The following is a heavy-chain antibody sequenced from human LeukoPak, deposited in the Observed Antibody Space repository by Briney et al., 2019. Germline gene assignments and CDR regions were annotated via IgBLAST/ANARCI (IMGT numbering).Heavy chain of an antibody. Sequence: PGRSLRLSCTASGITFSSYGMHWVRQAPGKGLEWVAVILYDGSNKYYADSVKGRFTISRDNSKNTLYLQMTSLRAEDMAVYYCARDGRNNHEVRGNFDYWGQGTLVTVSS. CDR1: GITFSSYG. J-gene: IGHJ4*02. V-gene: IGHV3-33*01. CDR3: ARDGRNNHEVRGNFDY. CDR2: ILYDGSNK. D-gene: IGHD1-14*01.